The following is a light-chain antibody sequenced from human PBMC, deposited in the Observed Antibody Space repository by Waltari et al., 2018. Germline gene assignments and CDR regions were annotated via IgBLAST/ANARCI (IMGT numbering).Light chain of an antibody. Sequence: QAVLTQPSSLSASPGASVRLTCTLHSGINVADRKIYWYQQKPGKPPPYLLRFRSALDKQQASGAPSRFSRSKDASANAGILLISGRQSEDEADYYCMIWHSSASVFGGGTTLTVL. CDR1: SGINVADRK. V-gene: IGLV5-45*03. CDR2: FRSALDK. J-gene: IGLJ2*01. CDR3: MIWHSSASV.